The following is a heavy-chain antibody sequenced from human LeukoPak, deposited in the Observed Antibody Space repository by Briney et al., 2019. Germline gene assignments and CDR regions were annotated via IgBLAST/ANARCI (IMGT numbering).Heavy chain of an antibody. D-gene: IGHD2-2*01. J-gene: IGHJ4*02. CDR1: GFTFSSYA. Sequence: GGSLRLSCAASGFTFSSYALSWVRQAPGKGLEWVSSISGSYGTTYYADSVKGRFTISRDNSKNTLYLQMNSLRAEDTALYYCAKGNIAELPAAPYYWGQGTLVTVSS. CDR2: ISGSYGTT. V-gene: IGHV3-23*01. CDR3: AKGNIAELPAAPYY.